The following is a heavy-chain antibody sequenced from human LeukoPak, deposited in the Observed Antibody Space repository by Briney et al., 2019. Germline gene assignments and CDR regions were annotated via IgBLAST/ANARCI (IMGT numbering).Heavy chain of an antibody. V-gene: IGHV3-74*01. Sequence: GRSLRLSCAASVFTFSSYPISCVRQAPGKGLVWVSRSNSDGSSTSYADSVKGRFTISRDNAEKTLYLQMTSLRAEDTAVYYCERDGPVDSGDYSYYYYGMDVWGQGTTVTVSS. D-gene: IGHD2-21*01. CDR3: ERDGPVDSGDYSYYYYGMDV. CDR1: VFTFSSYP. J-gene: IGHJ6*02. CDR2: SNSDGSST.